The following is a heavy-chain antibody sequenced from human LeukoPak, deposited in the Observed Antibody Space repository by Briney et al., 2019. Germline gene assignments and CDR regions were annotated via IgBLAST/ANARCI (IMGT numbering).Heavy chain of an antibody. J-gene: IGHJ6*03. CDR2: MNPNSGNT. D-gene: IGHD6-6*01. CDR3: ARDSSGARRVSYYYYYYMDV. V-gene: IGHV1-8*03. CDR1: GYTFTSYD. Sequence: ASVKVSCKASGYTFTSYDINWVRQATGQGLEWMGWMNPNSGNTGYAQKFQGRVTITRNTSISTAYMELSSLRSEDTAVYYCARDSSGARRVSYYYYYYMDVWGKGTTVTVSS.